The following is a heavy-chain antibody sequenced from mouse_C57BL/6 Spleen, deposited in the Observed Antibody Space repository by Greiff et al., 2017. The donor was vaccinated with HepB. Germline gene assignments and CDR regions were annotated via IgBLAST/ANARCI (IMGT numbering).Heavy chain of an antibody. Sequence: QVQLQQSGAELMRPGASVKLSCKATGYTFTGYWIEWVKQRPGHGLEWIGEILPGSGSTNYNEKFKGKATFTADTSSNTAYMQLSSLTTEDSAIYYCAREDTTVVSRGYAMDYGGQGTSVTVAS. CDR1: GYTFTGYW. CDR2: ILPGSGST. J-gene: IGHJ4*01. CDR3: AREDTTVVSRGYAMDY. D-gene: IGHD1-1*01. V-gene: IGHV1-9*01.